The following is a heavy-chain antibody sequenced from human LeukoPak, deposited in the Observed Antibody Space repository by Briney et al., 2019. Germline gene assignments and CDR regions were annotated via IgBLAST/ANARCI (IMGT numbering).Heavy chain of an antibody. CDR1: GGSISSYY. CDR3: ARGPGGNFDY. D-gene: IGHD3-16*01. CDR2: IYTSGST. V-gene: IGHV4-4*09. J-gene: IGHJ4*02. Sequence: SETLSLTCTVSGGSISSYYWSWIRQPPGKGLEWIGYIYTSGSTNYNPSLKSRVTISVDTSKNQFSLKLSSVTAADTAVYSCARGPGGNFDYWGQGTLVTVSS.